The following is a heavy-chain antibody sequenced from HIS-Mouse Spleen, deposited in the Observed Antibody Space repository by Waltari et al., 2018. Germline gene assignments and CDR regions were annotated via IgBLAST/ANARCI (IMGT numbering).Heavy chain of an antibody. CDR1: GCTFSSYW. J-gene: IGHJ4*02. V-gene: IGHV3-7*01. CDR3: AREGDSGSYFDY. CDR2: IKQDGSEK. Sequence: EVRLVESGGGLVQPGGSLRLSCAASGCTFSSYWMSWVRQAPGKGLEGVANIKQDGSEKYYVDSVKGRFTISRDNAKNSLYLQMNSLRAEDTAVYYCAREGDSGSYFDYWGQGTLVTVSS. D-gene: IGHD1-26*01.